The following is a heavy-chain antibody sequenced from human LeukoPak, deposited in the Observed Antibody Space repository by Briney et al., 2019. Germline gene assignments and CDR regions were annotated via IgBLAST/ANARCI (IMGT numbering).Heavy chain of an antibody. CDR1: GYTFTDYF. J-gene: IGHJ6*02. CDR3: ATRSSGTNYYYYYGMDV. Sequence: ASVKVSCKASGYTFTDYFIYWVRQAPGQGLEWMGWINPNSGGTNYPQRFQGRVTTTRDTSITTAYMELSSLTADDTAVYYCATRSSGTNYYYYYGMDVWGQGTTVTVSS. V-gene: IGHV1-2*02. CDR2: INPNSGGT. D-gene: IGHD6-19*01.